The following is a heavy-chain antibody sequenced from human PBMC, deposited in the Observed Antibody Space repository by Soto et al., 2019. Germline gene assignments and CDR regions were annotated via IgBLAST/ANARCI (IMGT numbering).Heavy chain of an antibody. V-gene: IGHV3-23*01. CDR3: AKDRNYYDSSGYNAYFDH. CDR2: ISGSGGNT. J-gene: IGHJ4*02. D-gene: IGHD3-22*01. CDR1: VFTFGSYG. Sequence: WGSLRVSCAASVFTFGSYGMSWVRQAPGKGLEWVSDISGSGGNTYYADSVKGRFTISIDNSKETLYLQMNRLRAEDTAVYYCAKDRNYYDSSGYNAYFDHWGQGTMVTVSS.